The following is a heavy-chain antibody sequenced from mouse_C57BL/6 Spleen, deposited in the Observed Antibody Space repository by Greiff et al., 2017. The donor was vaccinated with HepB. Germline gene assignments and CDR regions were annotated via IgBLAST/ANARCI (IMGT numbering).Heavy chain of an antibody. Sequence: VHLVESGAELVKPGASVKISCKASGYAFSSYWMNWVKQRPGKGLEWIGQIYPGDGDTNYNGKFKGKATLTADKSSSTAYMQLSSLTSEDSAVYFCARSAITTVDDWGQGTTLTVSS. CDR1: GYAFSSYW. CDR2: IYPGDGDT. V-gene: IGHV1-80*01. J-gene: IGHJ2*01. D-gene: IGHD1-1*01. CDR3: ARSAITTVDD.